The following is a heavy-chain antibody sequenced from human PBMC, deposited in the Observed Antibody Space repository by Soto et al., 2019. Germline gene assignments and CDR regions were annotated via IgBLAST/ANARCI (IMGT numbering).Heavy chain of an antibody. CDR3: ARGSSIAARLLIYDY. V-gene: IGHV1-18*01. D-gene: IGHD6-6*01. CDR2: ISAYNGNT. J-gene: IGHJ4*02. CDR1: GYTFTSYG. Sequence: GASVKVSCKASGYTFTSYGISWVRQAPGQGLEWMGWISAYNGNTNYAQKLQGRVTMTTDTSTSTAYMELRSPRSDDTAVYYCARGSSIAARLLIYDYWGQGTLVTVSS.